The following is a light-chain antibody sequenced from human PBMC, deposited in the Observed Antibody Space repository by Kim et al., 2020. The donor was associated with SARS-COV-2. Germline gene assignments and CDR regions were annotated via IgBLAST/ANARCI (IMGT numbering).Light chain of an antibody. Sequence: SPGERATPSCRASQSVGSNFLAWDQQKTGQAPRLLIYGASSRATGIPDRFSGSGSGTDFTLTITRLEPEDFAVYYCQQYSSSPATFGQGTKVDIK. J-gene: IGKJ1*01. V-gene: IGKV3-20*01. CDR2: GAS. CDR3: QQYSSSPAT. CDR1: QSVGSNF.